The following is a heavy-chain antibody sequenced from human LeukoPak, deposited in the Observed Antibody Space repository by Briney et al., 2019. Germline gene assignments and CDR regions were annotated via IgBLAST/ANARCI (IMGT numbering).Heavy chain of an antibody. CDR3: ARCPTYSYGSKYFGY. CDR2: IYYSGST. CDR1: GGSISSSSYY. V-gene: IGHV4-39*07. J-gene: IGHJ4*02. D-gene: IGHD5-18*01. Sequence: SETLSLTCTVSGGSISSSSYYWGWNRQPPGKGLEWIGSIYYSGSTYYNPSLKSRVTISVDTSKNQFSLKLSSVTAADTAVYYCARCPTYSYGSKYFGYWGQGTLVTVSS.